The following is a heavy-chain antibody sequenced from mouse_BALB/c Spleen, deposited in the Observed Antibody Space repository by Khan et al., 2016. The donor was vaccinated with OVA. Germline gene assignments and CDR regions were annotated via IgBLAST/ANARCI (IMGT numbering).Heavy chain of an antibody. CDR2: ISNRGSTT. CDR3: AREGDDGGLAY. Sequence: EVELVESGGGLVQPGGSLKLSCATSGFTFSDHYMYWVRQTPEKRLEWVAYISNRGSTTYYPDTVRGRFTISRDNAKNTLYLQMSRLKSEDTAMYYCAREGDDGGLAYWGQGTLVTVAA. D-gene: IGHD2-3*01. J-gene: IGHJ3*01. V-gene: IGHV5-12*02. CDR1: GFTFSDHY.